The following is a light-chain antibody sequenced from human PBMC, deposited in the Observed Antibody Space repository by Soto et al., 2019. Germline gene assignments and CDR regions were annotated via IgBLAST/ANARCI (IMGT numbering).Light chain of an antibody. CDR2: DAS. V-gene: IGKV3-11*01. J-gene: IGKJ5*01. CDR3: QHRRVWPVS. CDR1: QSVYSN. Sequence: EIVLTQSPATLSLSPGERATLSCRASQSVYSNLAWYQQKPGQAPRLLIYDASNRATGIPARFSGSGSGTDFTLTISSLEPEDFAVYFCQHRRVWPVSFGQGTRLEIK.